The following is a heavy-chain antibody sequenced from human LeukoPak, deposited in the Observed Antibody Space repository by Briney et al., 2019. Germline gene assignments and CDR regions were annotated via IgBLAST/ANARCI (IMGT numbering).Heavy chain of an antibody. V-gene: IGHV4-61*01. D-gene: IGHD2-15*01. Sequence: SETLSLTCTVSGGSVSSGSYYWSWIRQSPGKGLEWIGYIYYSGSTNYNPSLKSRVTISVDTSKNQFSLKLSSVTAADTAVYYCARGLLLYCSGGSCPHFDYWGQGTLVTVSS. CDR2: IYYSGST. CDR3: ARGLLLYCSGGSCPHFDY. J-gene: IGHJ4*02. CDR1: GGSVSSGSYY.